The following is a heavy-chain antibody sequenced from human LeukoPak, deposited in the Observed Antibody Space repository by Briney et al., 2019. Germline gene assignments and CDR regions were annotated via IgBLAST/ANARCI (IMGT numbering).Heavy chain of an antibody. V-gene: IGHV3-7*01. CDR3: AAGIAARDY. D-gene: IGHD6-13*01. J-gene: IGHJ4*02. CDR2: IKEDGSAK. Sequence: GGSLRLSCAASGFTFSSYWMSWVRLAPGKGLEWVANIKEDGSAKFYVESVKGRFTISRDNAKKSLYLQMNSLRAEDTAVYYCAAGIAARDYWGQGTLVTVSS. CDR1: GFTFSSYW.